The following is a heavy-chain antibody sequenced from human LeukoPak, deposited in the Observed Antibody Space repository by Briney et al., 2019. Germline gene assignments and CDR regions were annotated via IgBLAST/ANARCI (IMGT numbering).Heavy chain of an antibody. J-gene: IGHJ4*02. V-gene: IGHV1-18*04. CDR3: ARRGYNYYDSSGRDYFDY. CDR1: GYTFTSYD. D-gene: IGHD3-22*01. CDR2: ISAYNGNT. Sequence: GASVKVSCKASGYTFTSYDMHWVRQAPGQGLECMGWISAYNGNTNYAQKLQGRVTMTTDTTTSTAYMELRSLRSDDTAVYYCARRGYNYYDSSGRDYFDYWGQGTLVTVSS.